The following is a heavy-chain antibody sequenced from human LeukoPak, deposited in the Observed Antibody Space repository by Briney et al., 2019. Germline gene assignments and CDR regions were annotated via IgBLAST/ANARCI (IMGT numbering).Heavy chain of an antibody. CDR2: ISWNSGSI. D-gene: IGHD2-21*02. Sequence: SGGSLRLSCAASGFTFSSYSMNWVRQAPGKGLEWVSGISWNSGSIGYADSVKGRFTISRDNAKNSLYLQMNSLRAEDMALYYCAKGGEVVTGTPHLDAFDIWGQGTMVTVSS. V-gene: IGHV3-9*03. CDR1: GFTFSSYS. CDR3: AKGGEVVTGTPHLDAFDI. J-gene: IGHJ3*02.